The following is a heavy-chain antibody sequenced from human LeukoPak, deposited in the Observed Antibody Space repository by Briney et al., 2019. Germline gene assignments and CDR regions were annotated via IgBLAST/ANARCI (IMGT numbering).Heavy chain of an antibody. CDR3: ARSIDIDY. CDR2: ISSSSSII. CDR1: GFTFNNCD. Sequence: PGGSLRLSCAASGFTFNNCDMNWVRQAPGKGLEWVSYISSSSSIIYYADSVKGRFTISRDTAKNSLYLQMNSLRAEDTAVYYCARSIDIDYWGQGTLVTVSS. J-gene: IGHJ4*02. V-gene: IGHV3-48*01. D-gene: IGHD2-21*01.